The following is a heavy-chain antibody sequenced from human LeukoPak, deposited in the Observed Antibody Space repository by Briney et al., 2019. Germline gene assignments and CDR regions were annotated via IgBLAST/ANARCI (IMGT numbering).Heavy chain of an antibody. V-gene: IGHV3-23*01. CDR1: GFTFSNSA. CDR3: GNQRGAY. D-gene: IGHD3-16*01. Sequence: GGSLRLSCAASGFTFSNSAMTWVRQAPGKGLEWVSGISTSGGDTYCADSVKGRFSISRDNSKNTLYLQMNSLRAEDTAVYYCGNQRGAYWGHGTLVTVSS. J-gene: IGHJ4*01. CDR2: ISTSGGDT.